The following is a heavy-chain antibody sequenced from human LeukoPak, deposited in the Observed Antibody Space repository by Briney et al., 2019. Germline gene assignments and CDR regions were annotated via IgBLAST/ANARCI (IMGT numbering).Heavy chain of an antibody. CDR1: GGSFSTYY. D-gene: IGHD1/OR15-1a*01. J-gene: IGHJ6*03. V-gene: IGHV4-34*01. CDR2: INYTGTT. Sequence: SSETLSLTCAVYGGSFSTYYWNWIRQSPGKGLEWIGEINYTGTTNYNPSLKSRFTISVDTSKNQFSLKVTSVTAADTAVYYCARGAADRNKYYYYIDVWGKGTTVTVSS. CDR3: ARGAADRNKYYYYIDV.